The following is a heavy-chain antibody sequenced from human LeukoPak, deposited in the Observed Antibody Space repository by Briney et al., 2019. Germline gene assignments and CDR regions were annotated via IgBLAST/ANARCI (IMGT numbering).Heavy chain of an antibody. Sequence: SETLSLTCTVSGGSISSYYWNWIRQPPGKGLEWIGYIYYSGSTNYNPSLKNRVTISVDTSKNQFTLKLSSVTAADTAVYYCARGRSRYYYDSSGDYFDFWGQGTLVTVSS. CDR1: GGSISSYY. D-gene: IGHD3-22*01. CDR2: IYYSGST. J-gene: IGHJ4*02. V-gene: IGHV4-59*01. CDR3: ARGRSRYYYDSSGDYFDF.